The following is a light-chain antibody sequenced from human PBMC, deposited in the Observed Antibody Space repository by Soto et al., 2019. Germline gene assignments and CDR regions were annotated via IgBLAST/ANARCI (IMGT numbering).Light chain of an antibody. CDR1: QSVSSSY. CDR2: GAS. CDR3: QHYRTS. V-gene: IGKV3-20*01. J-gene: IGKJ4*01. Sequence: EIVLTQSPGTLSLSPGESATLSCRASQSVSSSYLAWYQQKPGQAPRQLIYGASSRATGIPDRFSGSGSGTDFTLTITRLEPEDFAAYYCQHYRTSFGGGTRVEIK.